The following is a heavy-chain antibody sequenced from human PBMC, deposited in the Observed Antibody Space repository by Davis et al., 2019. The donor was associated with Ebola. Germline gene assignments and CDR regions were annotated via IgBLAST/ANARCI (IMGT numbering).Heavy chain of an antibody. D-gene: IGHD2-2*02. Sequence: ASVKVSCKASGYTFTGYYMHWVRQAPGQGLEWMGWINPNSGGTNYAQKFQGWVTMTRDTSISTAYMELSRLRSDDTAVYYCAREGCSSTSCYSQSDAFDIWGQGTMVTVSS. CDR3: AREGCSSTSCYSQSDAFDI. J-gene: IGHJ3*02. CDR2: INPNSGGT. CDR1: GYTFTGYY. V-gene: IGHV1-2*04.